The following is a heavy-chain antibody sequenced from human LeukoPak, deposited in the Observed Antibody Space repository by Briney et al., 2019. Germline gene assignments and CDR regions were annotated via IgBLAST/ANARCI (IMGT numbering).Heavy chain of an antibody. D-gene: IGHD3-9*01. CDR2: ISGSGGST. Sequence: GGSLRLSCAASGFTFSSYAMSWVRQAPGKGLEWVSAISGSGGSTYYADSVKGRFTISRDNSKNTLYLQTNSLRAEDTAVYYCAKVYDILTGYYNYFDYWGQGTLVTVSS. CDR1: GFTFSSYA. J-gene: IGHJ4*02. V-gene: IGHV3-23*01. CDR3: AKVYDILTGYYNYFDY.